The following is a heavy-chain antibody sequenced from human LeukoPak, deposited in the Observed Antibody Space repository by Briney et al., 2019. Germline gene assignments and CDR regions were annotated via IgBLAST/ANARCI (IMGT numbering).Heavy chain of an antibody. Sequence: PPGRSLRLSCAASGFTFSSYGMHWVRQAPGKGLEWVAVISYDGSNKYYADSVKGRFTISRDNSKNTLYLQMNSLRAEDTAVYYCAKSATKYSGYDEYYFDYWGQGTLVTVSS. CDR1: GFTFSSYG. CDR3: AKSATKYSGYDEYYFDY. J-gene: IGHJ4*02. V-gene: IGHV3-30*18. D-gene: IGHD5-12*01. CDR2: ISYDGSNK.